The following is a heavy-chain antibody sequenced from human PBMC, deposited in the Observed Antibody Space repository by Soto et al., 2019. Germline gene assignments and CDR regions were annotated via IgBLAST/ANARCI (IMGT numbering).Heavy chain of an antibody. CDR2: ISYDGSNK. J-gene: IGHJ3*02. CDR3: ARPNPQTTVGDAFDI. V-gene: IGHV3-30-3*01. D-gene: IGHD4-17*01. CDR1: GFTFSSYA. Sequence: QAGGSLRLSCAASGFTFSSYAMHWVRQAPGKGLEWVAVISYDGSNKYYADSVKGRFTISRDNSKNTLYLQMNSLRAEDTAVYYCARPNPQTTVGDAFDIWGQGTMVTVSS.